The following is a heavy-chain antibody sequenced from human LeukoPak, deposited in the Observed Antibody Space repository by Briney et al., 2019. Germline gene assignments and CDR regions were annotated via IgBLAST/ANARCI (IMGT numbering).Heavy chain of an antibody. V-gene: IGHV4-34*01. J-gene: IGHJ5*02. D-gene: IGHD3-16*01. CDR3: ARGFYDYVWGSYCP. CDR1: GGSFSGYY. Sequence: SETLSLTCAVYGGSFSGYYWSWIRQPPGKGLEWIGEINHSGSTNYNPSLKSRVTISVDTSKNQFSLKLSSVTAADTAVYYCARGFYDYVWGSYCPWGQGTLVTVSS. CDR2: INHSGST.